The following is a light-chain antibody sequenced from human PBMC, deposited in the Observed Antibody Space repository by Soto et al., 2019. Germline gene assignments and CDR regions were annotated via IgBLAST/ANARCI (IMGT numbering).Light chain of an antibody. CDR3: QQHNTSPFP. Sequence: DIQMTQSPSSLSASVGDRVTITCRASQGIGNNLGWYQQKAGKAPQRLISATSRLESGVPSTFGGSGSGTEFILTISSLQPEDFASYYCQQHNTSPFPFGHATKGAI. CDR1: QGIGNN. CDR2: ATS. V-gene: IGKV1-17*01. J-gene: IGKJ3*01.